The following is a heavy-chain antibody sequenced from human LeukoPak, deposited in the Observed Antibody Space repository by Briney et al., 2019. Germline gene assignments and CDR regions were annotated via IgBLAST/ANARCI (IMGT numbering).Heavy chain of an antibody. Sequence: SGTLSLTCAVSGGSISSYHWWSWVRQPPGKRLEWGGEIFHIGVTNYHPSLKSRVSSSVEKSRHQYSLNLRSMTAAHTAVYFFGRGGRSAFDVWGPGTKVIVSS. CDR3: GRGGRSAFDV. CDR2: IFHIGVT. J-gene: IGHJ3*01. CDR1: GGSISSYHW. V-gene: IGHV4-4*02.